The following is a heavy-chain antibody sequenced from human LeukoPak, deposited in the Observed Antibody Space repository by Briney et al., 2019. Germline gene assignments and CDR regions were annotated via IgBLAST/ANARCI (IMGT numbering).Heavy chain of an antibody. J-gene: IGHJ5*02. CDR3: VRPWVVRGLTDDH. CDR1: GFTFSSYA. Sequence: PGRSLRLSCAASGFTFSSYAMHWVRQAPGKGLEWVAVISYDGSNKYYADSVKGRFTISRDNSKNTLYLQMNSLRAEDTAVYYCVRPWVVRGLTDDHWGQGTLVSVSS. CDR2: ISYDGSNK. D-gene: IGHD3-10*01. V-gene: IGHV3-30-3*01.